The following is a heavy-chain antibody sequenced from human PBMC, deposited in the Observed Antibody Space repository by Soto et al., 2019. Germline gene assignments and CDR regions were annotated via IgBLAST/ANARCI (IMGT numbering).Heavy chain of an antibody. Sequence: EVQLVESGGGLVQPGRSLRLSCAASGFTFDDYAMHWVRQAPGKGLEWVSSISWNSDIIKYADSVKGRFTISRDNAKNSLHLQMNTLTAEDTALYYCVKDPYTSSSEGGFDYWGRGTLVTVSS. CDR1: GFTFDDYA. J-gene: IGHJ4*02. CDR3: VKDPYTSSSEGGFDY. V-gene: IGHV3-9*01. D-gene: IGHD6-6*01. CDR2: ISWNSDII.